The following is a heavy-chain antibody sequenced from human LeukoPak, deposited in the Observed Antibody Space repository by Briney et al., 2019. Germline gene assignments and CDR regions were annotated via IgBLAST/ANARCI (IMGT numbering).Heavy chain of an antibody. D-gene: IGHD3-10*01. CDR3: ARDYYGSGSYYIPFDY. CDR2: ISAYNGNT. Sequence: ASVKVSCKASGYTFTSYGISWVRQAPGQGLEWMGWISAYNGNTNYAQKLQGRVTMTTDTSTSTAYMEPRSLRSDDTAVYYCARDYYGSGSYYIPFDYWGQGTLVTVSS. V-gene: IGHV1-18*01. J-gene: IGHJ4*02. CDR1: GYTFTSYG.